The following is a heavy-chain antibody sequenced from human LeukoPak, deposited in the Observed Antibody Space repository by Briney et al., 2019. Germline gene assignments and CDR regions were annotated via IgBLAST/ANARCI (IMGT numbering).Heavy chain of an antibody. CDR2: ISWNSYDI. J-gene: IGHJ6*03. CDR1: GFTFDEYA. CDR3: AKGVGTSYHYHMDV. Sequence: GGSLRLSCAASGFTFDEYAMHWVRHPPGKGLEWVSGISWNSYDIVYADSVKGRFTISRDNAKNSLYLQMNSLRAEDMALYYCAKGVGTSYHYHMDVWGKGTTVIVS. D-gene: IGHD1-26*01. V-gene: IGHV3-9*03.